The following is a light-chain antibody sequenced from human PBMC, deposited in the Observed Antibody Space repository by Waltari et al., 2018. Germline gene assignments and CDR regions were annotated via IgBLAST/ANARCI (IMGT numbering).Light chain of an antibody. CDR3: QQAKSFPLT. V-gene: IGKV1D-12*01. Sequence: DIQMTQSPSSVSASVGDRVTIICRASQNIDTWLTWYQQIPGRAPKPLIFTTLRLQSGVPSRFSGSGSGTDFTLTISSLQPEDFATYYCQQAKSFPLTFGGGTTVEIK. J-gene: IGKJ4*01. CDR1: QNIDTW. CDR2: TTL.